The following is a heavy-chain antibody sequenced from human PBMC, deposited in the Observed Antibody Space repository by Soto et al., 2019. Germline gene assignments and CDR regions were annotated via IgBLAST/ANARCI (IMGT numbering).Heavy chain of an antibody. D-gene: IGHD6-19*01. CDR1: GGSISSYY. CDR3: ARGGSGWDNWFDP. CDR2: IYYSGIT. J-gene: IGHJ5*02. Sequence: PSETLSLTCTVSGGSISSYYWSWIRQPPGKGLEWIGHIYYSGITNYNPSLKSRVTISVDTSKNQFYLKLSSVTAADTAVYYWARGGSGWDNWFDPWGQVTLVTVSS. V-gene: IGHV4-59*01.